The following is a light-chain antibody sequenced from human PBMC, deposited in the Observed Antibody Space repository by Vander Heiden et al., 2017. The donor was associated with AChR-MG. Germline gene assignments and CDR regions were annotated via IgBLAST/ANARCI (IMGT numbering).Light chain of an antibody. CDR1: SSNIGSNT. V-gene: IGLV1-44*01. CDR2: SNN. J-gene: IGLJ2*01. CDR3: AAWDDSRNGPVV. Sequence: QSVLTPPPSASGTPGQRVTISCSGSSSNIGSNTVKWYKQLPATAPNLLIFSNNRRPAGVPARFSGSKSGTSASLAISGLQSEDEADYYCAAWDDSRNGPVVFGGGTKLTVL.